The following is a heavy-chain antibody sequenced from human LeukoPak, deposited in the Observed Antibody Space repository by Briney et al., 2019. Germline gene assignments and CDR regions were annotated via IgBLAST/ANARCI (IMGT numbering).Heavy chain of an antibody. J-gene: IGHJ4*02. CDR3: ARDAGVGAKDY. CDR1: GFTFSSNW. Sequence: GGSLRLSCAASGFTFSSNWMSWVRQAPGKGLEWVANIKQDGSEKYYVDSVKGRFTISRDNAKNSLYLQMNSLRAEDTAVYYCARDAGVGAKDYWGQGTLVTVSS. D-gene: IGHD1-26*01. CDR2: IKQDGSEK. V-gene: IGHV3-7*05.